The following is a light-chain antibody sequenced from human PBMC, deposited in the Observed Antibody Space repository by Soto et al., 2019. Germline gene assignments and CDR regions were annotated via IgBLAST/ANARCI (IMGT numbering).Light chain of an antibody. CDR3: QQYGSFSPT. J-gene: IGKJ1*01. V-gene: IGKV3-20*01. CDR2: GAS. Sequence: SSVTLSLXPGEXVTLXXXXGKRGSSSSLAWYQQKPGKAPGLLISGASNRETGIPDRFRGSGSGTEFTLTISRMEPDDLAGYYWQQYGSFSPTFGQGTKVDIK. CDR1: KRGSSSS.